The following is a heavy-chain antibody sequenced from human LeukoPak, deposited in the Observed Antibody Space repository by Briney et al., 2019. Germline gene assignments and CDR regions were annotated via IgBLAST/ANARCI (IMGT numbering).Heavy chain of an antibody. Sequence: SETLSLTCTVSGGSISSSSDYWGWIRQPPGKGLEWIGSIYYSGNTYYNPSLKSRVTISLDTSKNQFSLKLSSVTAADTAVYYCARQSVRAVAIAARPGHYFDYWGQGTLVTVSS. J-gene: IGHJ4*02. CDR3: ARQSVRAVAIAARPGHYFDY. V-gene: IGHV4-39*01. CDR1: GGSISSSSDY. CDR2: IYYSGNT. D-gene: IGHD6-6*01.